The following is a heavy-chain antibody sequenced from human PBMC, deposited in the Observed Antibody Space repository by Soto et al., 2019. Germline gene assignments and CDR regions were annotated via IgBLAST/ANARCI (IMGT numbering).Heavy chain of an antibody. J-gene: IGHJ6*02. CDR3: ARLAVAGNYYYYGMDV. D-gene: IGHD6-19*01. CDR1: GFTFSSYA. V-gene: IGHV3-30-3*01. Sequence: GGSLRLSCAASGFTFSSYAMHWVRQAPGKGLEWVAVISYDGSNKYYADSVKGRFTISRDNSKNTLYLQMNSLRAEDTAVHYCARLAVAGNYYYYGMDVWGQGTTVTVSS. CDR2: ISYDGSNK.